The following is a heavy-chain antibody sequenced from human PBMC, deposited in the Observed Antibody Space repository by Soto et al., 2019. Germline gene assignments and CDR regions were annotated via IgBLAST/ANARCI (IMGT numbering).Heavy chain of an antibody. CDR3: ARGAGDIVVVVHWFYP. CDR1: GYTFTSYD. D-gene: IGHD2-15*01. CDR2: MNPNSGNT. V-gene: IGHV1-8*01. J-gene: IGHJ5*02. Sequence: ASVKVSCKASGYTFTSYDINWVRQATGQGLEWMGWMNPNSGNTGYAQKFQGRVTMTRNTSISTAYMELSSLRSEDTAVYYCARGAGDIVVVVHWFYPWGKGTLVTVSS.